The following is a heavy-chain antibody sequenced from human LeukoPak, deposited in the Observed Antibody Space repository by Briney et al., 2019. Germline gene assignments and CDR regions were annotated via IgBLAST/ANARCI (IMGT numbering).Heavy chain of an antibody. CDR3: ARGYSSGNRFDP. D-gene: IGHD3-22*01. J-gene: IGHJ5*02. CDR2: IYYSGST. Sequence: PSETLSLTCTVSGGSISSYYWSWIRQPPGKGLEWIGYIYYSGSTNYNPSLKSRVTISVDTSKNQFSLKLSSVTAADTAVYYCARGYSSGNRFDPWGQGTLVTVSS. CDR1: GGSISSYY. V-gene: IGHV4-59*01.